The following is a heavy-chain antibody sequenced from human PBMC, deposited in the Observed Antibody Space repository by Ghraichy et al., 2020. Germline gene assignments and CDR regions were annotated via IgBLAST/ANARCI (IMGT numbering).Heavy chain of an antibody. J-gene: IGHJ3*02. CDR1: GFTFSSYD. Sequence: GGSLRLSCAASGFTFSSYDMHWVRQATGKGLEWVSAIDTAGDTYYPGSVKGRFTISRENAKNSLYLQMNSLRAGDTAVYYCARGMHREEAFDIWGQGTMVTVS. CDR2: IDTAGDT. V-gene: IGHV3-13*01. CDR3: ARGMHREEAFDI.